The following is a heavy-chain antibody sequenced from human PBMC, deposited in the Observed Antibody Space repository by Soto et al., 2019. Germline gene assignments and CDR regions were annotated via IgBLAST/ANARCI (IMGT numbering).Heavy chain of an antibody. CDR2: INSDESNT. D-gene: IGHD3-16*01. CDR3: VRSKATFGKNWFDP. V-gene: IGHV3-74*01. J-gene: IGHJ5*02. Sequence: QPGGSLRLSCAASGFSISSYWMHWVRQAPGKGLVWVSRINSDESNTDYADSVKGRFTISRDNAKNTLYLQMNSLRAEDTALYYCVRSKATFGKNWFDPWGQGTLVTVSS. CDR1: GFSISSYW.